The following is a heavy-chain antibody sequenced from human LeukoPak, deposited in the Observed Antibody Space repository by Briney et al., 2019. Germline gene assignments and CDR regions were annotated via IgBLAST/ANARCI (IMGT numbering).Heavy chain of an antibody. CDR1: GFTFSSYW. D-gene: IGHD1-26*01. CDR3: ARDYSLEVDY. V-gene: IGHV3-74*01. Sequence: AGGSLRLSRAASGFTFSSYWMHWVRQAPGKGPVWVSRINSDGSSTSYADSVKGRFTISRDNAKNTLYLRMNSLRAEDTAVYYCARDYSLEVDYWGQGTLVTVSS. J-gene: IGHJ4*02. CDR2: INSDGSST.